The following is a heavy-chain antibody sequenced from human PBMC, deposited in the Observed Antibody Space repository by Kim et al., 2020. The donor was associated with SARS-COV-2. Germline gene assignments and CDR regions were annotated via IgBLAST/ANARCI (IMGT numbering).Heavy chain of an antibody. J-gene: IGHJ6*02. CDR1: GGSISSGGYY. Sequence: SETLSLTCTVSGGSISSGGYYWSWIRQHPGKGLEWIGYIYYSGSTYYNPSLKSRVTISVDTSKNQFSLKLSSVTAADTAVYYCARDQPGSSGYNPTGGMDVWGQGTTVTVSS. D-gene: IGHD3-22*01. CDR3: ARDQPGSSGYNPTGGMDV. V-gene: IGHV4-31*03. CDR2: IYYSGST.